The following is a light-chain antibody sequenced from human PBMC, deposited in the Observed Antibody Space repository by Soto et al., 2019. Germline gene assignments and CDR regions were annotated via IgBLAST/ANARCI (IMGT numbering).Light chain of an antibody. CDR2: LGS. V-gene: IGKV2-28*01. CDR1: QSLLLHSNGNHY. J-gene: IGKJ4*01. Sequence: DIVMTQSPLSLPVTPGEPASISCTSSQSLLLHSNGNHYLDGYLQKPGQSPQLLIYLGSNRASGVPDRFSGSGSGTDFTLKISRVEAADVGVYYCMQALQTPLTCGGGTKVEIK. CDR3: MQALQTPLT.